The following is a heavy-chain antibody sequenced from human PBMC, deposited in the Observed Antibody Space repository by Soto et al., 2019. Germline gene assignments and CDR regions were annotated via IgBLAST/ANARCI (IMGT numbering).Heavy chain of an antibody. CDR1: GFNLSGYA. V-gene: IGHV3-64*01. Sequence: PGGSLRLSCAASGFNLSGYAMDWVRQAPGKGLEYVSGISSNGVGTYYANSVQGRFTISRDNSKNTVYLQMGSLRPEDMAVYYCANPVVVTLSYYGMDVWGQGTTVTVSS. CDR2: ISSNGVGT. D-gene: IGHD3-22*01. CDR3: ANPVVVTLSYYGMDV. J-gene: IGHJ6*02.